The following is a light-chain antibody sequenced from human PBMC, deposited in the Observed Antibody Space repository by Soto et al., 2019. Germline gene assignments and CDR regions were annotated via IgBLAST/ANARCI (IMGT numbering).Light chain of an antibody. Sequence: EIVLTQSPGTLSLSPGERATLSCMASQSVSSSYLAWYQQKPGQAPRLLIYGASTRATGIPDRFSGSGSATDFTLTISRLEPEDFAVYYCQQYGTSVPLTFGGGTKVDIK. CDR2: GAS. V-gene: IGKV3-20*01. CDR1: QSVSSSY. J-gene: IGKJ4*01. CDR3: QQYGTSVPLT.